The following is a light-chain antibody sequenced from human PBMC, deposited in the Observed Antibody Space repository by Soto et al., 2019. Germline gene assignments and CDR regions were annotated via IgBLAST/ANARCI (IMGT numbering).Light chain of an antibody. CDR1: SSDVGGYNY. Sequence: QSALTQPRSVSGSPGQSVTISCTGTSSDVGGYNYVSWYQHHPGKAPKVMIYDVSKRPSGVPDRFSGSKSGNTASLTISGLKAEDEADYYCCSYAGSYTYVFGTGTKLTVL. CDR2: DVS. V-gene: IGLV2-11*01. CDR3: CSYAGSYTYV. J-gene: IGLJ1*01.